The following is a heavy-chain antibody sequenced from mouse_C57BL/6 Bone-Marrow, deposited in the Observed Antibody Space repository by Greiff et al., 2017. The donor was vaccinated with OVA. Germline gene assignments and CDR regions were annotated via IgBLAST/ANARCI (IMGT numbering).Heavy chain of an antibody. CDR1: GFNIKDYY. CDR2: IDPEDGET. Sequence: VHVKQSGAELVKPGASVKLSCTASGFNIKDYYMHWVKQRTEQGLEWIGRIDPEDGETKYAPKFQGKATITADTSSNTAYLQLSSLTSEDTAVYYCASYSIDWYIDVWGTGTTVTVSS. D-gene: IGHD2-5*01. CDR3: ASYSIDWYIDV. J-gene: IGHJ1*03. V-gene: IGHV14-2*01.